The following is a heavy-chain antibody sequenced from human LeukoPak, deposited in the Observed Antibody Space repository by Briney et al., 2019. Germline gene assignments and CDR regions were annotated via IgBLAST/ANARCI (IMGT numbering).Heavy chain of an antibody. V-gene: IGHV3-74*01. CDR1: GFTFSSNS. D-gene: IGHD2-2*01. CDR2: INTDGSTT. CDR3: ARRVVPAALGYYMDV. J-gene: IGHJ6*03. Sequence: GGSLRLSCAVSGFTFSSNSNAMTWVRQAPGKGLVWVSRINTDGSTTSYADSVKGRFTISRDNAKNTLYLQMNSLRAEDTAVYYCARRVVPAALGYYMDVWGKGTTVTVSS.